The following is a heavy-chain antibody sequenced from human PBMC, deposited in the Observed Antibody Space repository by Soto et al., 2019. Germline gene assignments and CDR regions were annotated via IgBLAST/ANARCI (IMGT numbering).Heavy chain of an antibody. D-gene: IGHD5-12*01. CDR2: IYYSGST. J-gene: IGHJ6*02. CDR1: GGSISSSSYY. V-gene: IGHV4-39*01. Sequence: SETLSLTCTVSGGSISSSSYYWGWIRQPPGKGLEWIGSIYYSGSTYYNPSLKSRVTISVDTSKNQFSLKLSSVTAADTAVYYCARPYSGYDWSQSDGMDVWGQGTTVTVSS. CDR3: ARPYSGYDWSQSDGMDV.